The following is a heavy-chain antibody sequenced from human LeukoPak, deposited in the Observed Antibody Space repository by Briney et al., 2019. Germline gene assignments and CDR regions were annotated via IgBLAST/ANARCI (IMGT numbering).Heavy chain of an antibody. CDR1: GGSVSSGSNC. CDR3: ARGQGFGWYYFDY. Sequence: SETLSLTCTVSGGSVSSGSNCWGWIRQPPAKGLEWIGYIYYSGSTNYNPSLKSRVTISVDTSKNQFSLRLISVTAADTAVYYCARGQGFGWYYFDYWGQGTLVTVSS. J-gene: IGHJ4*02. CDR2: IYYSGST. V-gene: IGHV4-61*01. D-gene: IGHD6-19*01.